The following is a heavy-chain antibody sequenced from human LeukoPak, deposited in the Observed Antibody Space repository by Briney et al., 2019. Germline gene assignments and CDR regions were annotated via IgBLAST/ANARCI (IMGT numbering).Heavy chain of an antibody. D-gene: IGHD3-10*01. CDR2: IKQDGSEK. J-gene: IGHJ4*02. V-gene: IGHV3-7*03. CDR1: GFTFSSYS. CDR3: AKDMAL. Sequence: GGSLRLSCAASGFTFSSYSMTWVRQAPGKGLEWVANIKQDGSEKYYVDSVKGRFTISRDNAKNSLYLQMNSLRAEDTALYYCAKDMALWGQGTLVTVSS.